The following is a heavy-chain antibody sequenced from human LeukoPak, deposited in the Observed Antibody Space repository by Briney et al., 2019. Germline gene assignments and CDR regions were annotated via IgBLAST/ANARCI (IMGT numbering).Heavy chain of an antibody. CDR3: ARAAGLSLHIAVAGTWWFDP. CDR1: GYTFTGYY. V-gene: IGHV1-2*02. D-gene: IGHD6-19*01. J-gene: IGHJ5*02. Sequence: AASVKVSCKASGYTFTGYYMHWVRQAPGQGLEWMGWINPNSGGTNYAQQFQGRVTMTRDTAIGSAHMVLCMLRSDDTAVYYCARAAGLSLHIAVAGTWWFDPWGQGTLVTDCS. CDR2: INPNSGGT.